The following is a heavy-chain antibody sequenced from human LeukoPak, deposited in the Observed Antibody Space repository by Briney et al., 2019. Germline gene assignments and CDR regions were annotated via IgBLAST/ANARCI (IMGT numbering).Heavy chain of an antibody. Sequence: GGSLRLSCAASGFTVSSNYMTWVRQAPGKGLEWVSVIYSGGSTYYADSVKGRFTISRDNSKNTLYLQMNSLRAEDTAVYYCAKGVAAAGTLYYYYMDVWGKGTTVTVSS. CDR3: AKGVAAAGTLYYYYMDV. J-gene: IGHJ6*03. CDR1: GFTVSSNY. CDR2: IYSGGST. V-gene: IGHV3-66*01. D-gene: IGHD6-13*01.